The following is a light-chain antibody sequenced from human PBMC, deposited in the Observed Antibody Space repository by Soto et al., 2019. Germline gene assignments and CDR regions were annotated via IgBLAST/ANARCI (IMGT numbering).Light chain of an antibody. J-gene: IGKJ3*01. CDR1: QGIRNY. Sequence: DIQMTQSPTSLSASVGDRVTITCRASQGIRNYVAWYQQIPGKAPKLLIYAASTLQSGLPSRFSGSGSGTDFTLTINGLQPEDVGTYSCQKYSSVPVFGPGTKVEIK. CDR3: QKYSSVPV. CDR2: AAS. V-gene: IGKV1-27*01.